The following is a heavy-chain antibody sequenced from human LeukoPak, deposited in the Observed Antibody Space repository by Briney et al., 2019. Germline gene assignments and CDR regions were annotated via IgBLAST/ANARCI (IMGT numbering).Heavy chain of an antibody. CDR3: ARRIAVAGSPVYYFDY. V-gene: IGHV1-2*02. Sequence: ASVKVSFKASAYTLIGYYMHWVRQAPGQGLEWMGWINPKSGVTNYAQKFQGRVTMTWDTSINTTFMELSRLRSDDTAVYYCARRIAVAGSPVYYFDYWGQGTLVTVSS. CDR2: INPKSGVT. J-gene: IGHJ4*02. D-gene: IGHD6-19*01. CDR1: AYTLIGYY.